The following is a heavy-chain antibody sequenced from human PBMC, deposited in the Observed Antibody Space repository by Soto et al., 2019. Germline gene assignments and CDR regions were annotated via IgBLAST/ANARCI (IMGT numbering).Heavy chain of an antibody. V-gene: IGHV1-3*01. J-gene: IGHJ6*03. CDR2: INAGNGNT. CDR3: ARRGRATDYYYYYYMDV. CDR1: GYTFTSYA. Sequence: ASVKVSCKASGYTFTSYAMHWVRQAPGQRLEWMGWINAGNGNTKYSQKFQGRVTITRDTSASTAYMELSSLRSEDTAVYYCARRGRATDYYYYYYMDVWGKGTTVTVSS.